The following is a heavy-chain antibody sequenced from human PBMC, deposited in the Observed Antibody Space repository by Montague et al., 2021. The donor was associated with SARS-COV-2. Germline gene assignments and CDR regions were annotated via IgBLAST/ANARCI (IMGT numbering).Heavy chain of an antibody. CDR3: AKDPRWDFWSGYYFDP. CDR1: GFTSGFIFRKVA. V-gene: IGHV3-23*01. CDR2: IGGSGDT. D-gene: IGHD3-3*01. Sequence: SLRLSCAASGFTSGFIFRKVAMSWVRQAPGKGLEWVSAIGGSGDTYYADSVKGRFAISRDSSKNTLYLQMNSLRAEDTAVYYCAKDPRWDFWSGYYFDPWGQGTLVTVSS. J-gene: IGHJ5*02.